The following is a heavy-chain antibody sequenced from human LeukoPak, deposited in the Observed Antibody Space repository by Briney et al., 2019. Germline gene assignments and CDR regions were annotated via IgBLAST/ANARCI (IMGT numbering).Heavy chain of an antibody. CDR2: IKRKADGGPT. Sequence: PGGSLRLSCVASGFTFSDAWVNWVRHAPGKGLEWVGRIKRKADGGPTDYAAPVKGRFTISRDDSKDTLYLQMNSLKTEDTAMYYCAKDMGGYPDYWGQGTLVTVSS. D-gene: IGHD1-26*01. CDR3: AKDMGGYPDY. V-gene: IGHV3-15*01. J-gene: IGHJ4*02. CDR1: GFTFSDAW.